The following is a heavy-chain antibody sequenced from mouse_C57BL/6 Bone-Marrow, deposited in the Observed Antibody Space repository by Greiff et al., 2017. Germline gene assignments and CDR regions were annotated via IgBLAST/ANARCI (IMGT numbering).Heavy chain of an antibody. Sequence: EVQLQQSVAELVRPGASVKLSCTASGFNIKNTYMHWVKQRPEQGLEWIGRIDPANGNTKYAPKFQGKATITADTSSNTAYLQLSSLTSEDSAVYFWARSGGLWYPAWFAYWGQETLVTVSA. D-gene: IGHD2-1*01. J-gene: IGHJ3*01. CDR2: IDPANGNT. CDR3: ARSGGLWYPAWFAY. V-gene: IGHV14-3*01. CDR1: GFNIKNTY.